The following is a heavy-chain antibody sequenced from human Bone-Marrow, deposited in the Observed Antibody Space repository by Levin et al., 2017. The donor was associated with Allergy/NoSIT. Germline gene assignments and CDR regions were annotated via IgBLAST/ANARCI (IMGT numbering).Heavy chain of an antibody. CDR1: GFTFDTYA. Sequence: PGESLKISCAASGFTFDTYALNWVRQAPGKGLEWVSIIDGSGGSTHYADSVKGRFNLSRDNSKNTVYLQMSSLRVEDTAVYYCAKSPGRHDFWSGYYPPATVVDYWGQGTLVTVS. CDR2: IDGSGGST. D-gene: IGHD3-3*01. CDR3: AKSPGRHDFWSGYYPPATVVDY. V-gene: IGHV3-23*01. J-gene: IGHJ4*02.